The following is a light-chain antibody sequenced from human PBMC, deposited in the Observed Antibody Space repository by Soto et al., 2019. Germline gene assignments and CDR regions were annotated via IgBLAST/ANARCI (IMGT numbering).Light chain of an antibody. J-gene: IGKJ4*01. CDR1: QDISSW. Sequence: DIQMTQSPSSVSASVGDRVTITCRASQDISSWLAWYQQKPGKATKVLIYTASNLQSGVPSRFSGSGSGTDFTLNISSLQPEDFATYYCQQVNSFPLTFGGGNKVDIK. CDR3: QQVNSFPLT. CDR2: TAS. V-gene: IGKV1D-12*01.